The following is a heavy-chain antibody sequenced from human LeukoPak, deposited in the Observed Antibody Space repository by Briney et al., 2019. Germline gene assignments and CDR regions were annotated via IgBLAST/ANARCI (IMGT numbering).Heavy chain of an antibody. Sequence: ASVKVSCKASGYTFTSYAMNWVRQAPGQGLEWMGWINTNTGNPTYAQGFTGRFVFSLDTSVSTAYLQIGSLKAEDTAVYYCARDVVVVAATPYYYYGMDVWGQGTTVTVSS. CDR1: GYTFTSYA. V-gene: IGHV7-4-1*01. D-gene: IGHD2-15*01. CDR2: INTNTGNP. J-gene: IGHJ6*02. CDR3: ARDVVVVAATPYYYYGMDV.